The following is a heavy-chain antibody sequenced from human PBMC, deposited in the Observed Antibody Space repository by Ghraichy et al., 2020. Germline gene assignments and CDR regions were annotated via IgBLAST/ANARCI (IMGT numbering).Heavy chain of an antibody. V-gene: IGHV4-34*01. J-gene: IGHJ4*02. CDR1: GGSFSGYY. D-gene: IGHD4-23*01. CDR2: INHSGST. CDR3: ARVPTVVTPFDY. Sequence: SQTLSLTCAVYGGSFSGYYWSWIRQPPGKGLEWIGEINHSGSTNYNPSLKSRVTISVDTSKNQFSLKLSSGTAADTAVYYCARVPTVVTPFDYWGQGTLVTVSS.